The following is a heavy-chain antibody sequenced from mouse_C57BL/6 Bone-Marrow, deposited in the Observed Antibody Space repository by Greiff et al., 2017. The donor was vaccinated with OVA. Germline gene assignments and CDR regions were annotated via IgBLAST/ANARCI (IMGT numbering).Heavy chain of an antibody. CDR2: IDPNSGGT. D-gene: IGHD2-2*01. CDR1: GYTFTSYW. V-gene: IGHV1-72*01. CDR3: AKGPLVTTRERDYYAMDY. J-gene: IGHJ4*01. Sequence: QVQLQQPGAELVKPGASVKLSCKASGYTFTSYWMHWVKQRPGRGLEWIGRIDPNSGGTKYNEKFKSKATLTVDKPSSTAYMQLSSLTSEDSAVYYGAKGPLVTTRERDYYAMDYWGQGTSVTVSS.